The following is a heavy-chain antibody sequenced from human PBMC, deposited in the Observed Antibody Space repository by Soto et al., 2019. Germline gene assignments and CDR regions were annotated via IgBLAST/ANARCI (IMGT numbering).Heavy chain of an antibody. CDR3: AKNGDIVLVPAVLYYYYGMDV. CDR1: GFPFSSYV. J-gene: IGHJ6*02. CDR2: ISYDGSNK. V-gene: IGHV3-30*18. Sequence: PGGSLRLSCAASGFPFSSYVMHWVRQAPGKGLEWVAVISYDGSNKYYADSVKGRFTISRDNSKNTLYLQMNSLRAEDTAVYYCAKNGDIVLVPAVLYYYYGMDVWGQGTTVTVSS. D-gene: IGHD2-2*01.